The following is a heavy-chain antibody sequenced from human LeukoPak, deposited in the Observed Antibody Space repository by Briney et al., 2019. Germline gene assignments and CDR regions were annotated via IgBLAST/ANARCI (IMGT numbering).Heavy chain of an antibody. CDR3: ARDPIVATGGFDY. J-gene: IGHJ4*02. CDR2: INPNSGGT. V-gene: IGHV1-2*02. D-gene: IGHD5-12*01. Sequence: ASVKVSCKASGYTFTGYYIHWVRRAPGQGLEWMGWINPNSGGTNYAQKFQGRVTMTRDTSISTAYMELSRLRSDDTAVYYCARDPIVATGGFDYWGQGTLVTVSS. CDR1: GYTFTGYY.